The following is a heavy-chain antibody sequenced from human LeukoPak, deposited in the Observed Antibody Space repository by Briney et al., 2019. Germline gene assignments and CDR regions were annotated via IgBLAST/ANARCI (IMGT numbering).Heavy chain of an antibody. Sequence: GGSLRLSCAASGFTFSSYAMSWVRQAPGKGLEWVSAISGSGGSTYYADSVKGRFTISRDNSKNTLYLQMNSLRAEGTAVYYCAKGLGMGNYVRRGMDVWGQGTTVTVSS. CDR1: GFTFSSYA. V-gene: IGHV3-23*01. CDR3: AKGLGMGNYVRRGMDV. J-gene: IGHJ6*02. CDR2: ISGSGGST. D-gene: IGHD1-7*01.